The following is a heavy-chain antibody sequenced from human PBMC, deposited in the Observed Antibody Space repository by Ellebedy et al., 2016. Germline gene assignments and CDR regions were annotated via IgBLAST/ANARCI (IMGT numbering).Heavy chain of an antibody. D-gene: IGHD3-9*01. CDR2: IYYTGSS. CDR3: ARADTGFNWLNP. Sequence: SETLSLTXAVSDYPIRSNNWWGWIRQPPGKGLEWIGYIYYTGSSHYNPSLKSRVTISLDTSKNQFALNLTSVTAADAAVYYCARADTGFNWLNPWGQGTLVTVSS. CDR1: DYPIRSNNW. J-gene: IGHJ5*02. V-gene: IGHV4-28*03.